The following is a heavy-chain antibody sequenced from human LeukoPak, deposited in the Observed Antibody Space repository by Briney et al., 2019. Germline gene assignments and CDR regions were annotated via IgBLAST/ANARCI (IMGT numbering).Heavy chain of an antibody. Sequence: GSLRLSCAASGFTFSSYAMHWVRQAPGKGLEWVAVISYDGSNKYCADSVKGRFTISRDNSKNTLYLQMNSLRAEDTAVYYCARDPDYYDSSGYYFDPWGQGTLVTVSS. D-gene: IGHD3-22*01. V-gene: IGHV3-30*04. CDR1: GFTFSSYA. CDR2: ISYDGSNK. J-gene: IGHJ5*02. CDR3: ARDPDYYDSSGYYFDP.